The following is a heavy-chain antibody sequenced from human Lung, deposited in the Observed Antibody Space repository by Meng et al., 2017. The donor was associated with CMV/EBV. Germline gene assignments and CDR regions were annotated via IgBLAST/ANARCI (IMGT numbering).Heavy chain of an antibody. CDR3: VRGGGGWRQLDY. V-gene: IGHV3-11*04. J-gene: IGHJ4*02. Sequence: SCAASGFTFSDYYMSWIRQAPGKGLEWVSYISSSGSTIYYADSVKGRFTISRDNSKNTVFLQMNSLRGEDTAVYYCVRGGGGWRQLDYWGQGTLVTVSS. CDR2: ISSSGSTI. CDR1: GFTFSDYY. D-gene: IGHD6-19*01.